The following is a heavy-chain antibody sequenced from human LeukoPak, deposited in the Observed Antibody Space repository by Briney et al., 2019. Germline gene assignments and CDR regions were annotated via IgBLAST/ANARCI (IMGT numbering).Heavy chain of an antibody. CDR2: ISGSGGTT. J-gene: IGHJ4*02. CDR1: GFTFSSYG. CDR3: ARQLDS. D-gene: IGHD1-1*01. Sequence: GGSLRPSCAASGFTFSSYGMSWVRQAPGKGLEWVSSISGSGGTTYYADSVKGRFTISRDNAKNSLYLQMNSLRAEDTAVYYCARQLDSWGQGTLVTVSS. V-gene: IGHV3-23*01.